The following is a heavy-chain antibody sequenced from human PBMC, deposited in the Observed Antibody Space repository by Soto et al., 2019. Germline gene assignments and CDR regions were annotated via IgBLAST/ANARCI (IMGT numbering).Heavy chain of an antibody. V-gene: IGHV4-39*01. Sequence: QLQLQEPGPGLVKPSETLSLTCTVSGVSSSSSRYYWGWIRRPPGKRLELIGAIYYSGSTYYTPSLKSRVAISVDTYKSQFSLKLTSVTAADTAAYYSARHVSNWGQRTLVTVSS. CDR3: ARHVSN. J-gene: IGHJ4*02. CDR1: GVSSSSSRYY. CDR2: IYYSGST.